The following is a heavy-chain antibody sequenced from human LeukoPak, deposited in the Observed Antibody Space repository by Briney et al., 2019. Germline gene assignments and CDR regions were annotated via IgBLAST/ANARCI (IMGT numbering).Heavy chain of an antibody. CDR2: ISSSSSYI. CDR3: ARAEYYYDSSGYYYDAFDI. V-gene: IGHV3-21*01. Sequence: GGSLRLSCAASGFTFSSYSMNWVRQAPGKGLEWVSSISSSSSYIYYADSVKGRFTISRDNAKNSLYLQMNSLRAEDTAVYYCARAEYYYDSSGYYYDAFDIWGQGTVVTVSS. D-gene: IGHD3-22*01. J-gene: IGHJ3*02. CDR1: GFTFSSYS.